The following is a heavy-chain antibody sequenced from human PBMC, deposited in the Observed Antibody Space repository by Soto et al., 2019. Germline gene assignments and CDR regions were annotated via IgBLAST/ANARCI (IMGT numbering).Heavy chain of an antibody. D-gene: IGHD2-21*02. V-gene: IGHV3-21*01. CDR3: ARDHDCGGDCPLDY. J-gene: IGHJ4*02. CDR1: GFTFSSYS. Sequence: GGSLRLSCAASGFTFSSYSMNWVRQAPGKGLEWVSSISSSSSYIYYADSVKGRFTISRDNAKNSLYLQMNSLRAEDTAVYYCARDHDCGGDCPLDYWGQGTLVTVSS. CDR2: ISSSSSYI.